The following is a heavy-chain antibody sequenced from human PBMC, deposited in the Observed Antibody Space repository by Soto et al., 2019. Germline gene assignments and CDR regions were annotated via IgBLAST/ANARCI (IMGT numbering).Heavy chain of an antibody. V-gene: IGHV3-66*01. CDR1: GFTVSSNY. J-gene: IGHJ4*02. D-gene: IGHD4-17*01. Sequence: EVQLVESGGGLVQPGGSLRLSCAASGFTVSSNYMSWVRQAPGKGLEWVSVIYSGGSTYYADSVKGRFTISRDNSKNTLYFQMNSLRVEDTAVYYCARAKEDGDYAGFDYWGQGTLVTVCS. CDR3: ARAKEDGDYAGFDY. CDR2: IYSGGST.